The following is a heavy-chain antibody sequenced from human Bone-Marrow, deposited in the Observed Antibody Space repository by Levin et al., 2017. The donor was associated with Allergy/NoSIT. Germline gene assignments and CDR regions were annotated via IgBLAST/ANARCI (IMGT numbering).Heavy chain of an antibody. V-gene: IGHV3-48*04. D-gene: IGHD1-1*01. J-gene: IGHJ4*02. CDR2: ISSSSNTM. CDR1: GFTFSSYS. CDR3: AKDRPELEVRSDYFDY. Sequence: GESLKISCAASGFTFSSYSMNWVRQAPGKGLEWISYISSSSNTMYYADSVKGRFTISRDNAKNSLFLQMSSLRAEDTAVYYCAKDRPELEVRSDYFDYWGQGALVTVSS.